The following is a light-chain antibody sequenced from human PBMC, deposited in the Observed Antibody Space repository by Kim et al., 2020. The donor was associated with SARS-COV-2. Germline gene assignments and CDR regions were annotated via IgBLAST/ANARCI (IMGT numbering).Light chain of an antibody. J-gene: IGKJ2*01. CDR1: QSISRW. Sequence: SATVGYKFTITARASQSISRWSAWYQQKPGNAPKLLIFDASSLESGVPSRFSGSGSGTEFTLTSSSLQPDDLATYYCQQYNSYPYTFGQGTKLEIK. V-gene: IGKV1-5*01. CDR2: DAS. CDR3: QQYNSYPYT.